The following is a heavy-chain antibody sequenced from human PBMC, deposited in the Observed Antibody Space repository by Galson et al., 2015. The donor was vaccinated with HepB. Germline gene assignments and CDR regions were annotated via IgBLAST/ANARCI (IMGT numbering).Heavy chain of an antibody. CDR2: ISYDGSNK. CDR3: ARGDYHGSGSTNWFDP. V-gene: IGHV3-30-3*01. Sequence: SLRLSCAASGFTFSSYAMHWVRQAPGKGLEWVAVISYDGSNKYYADSVKGRFTISRDNSKSTLYLQMNSLRAEDTAVYYCARGDYHGSGSTNWFDPWGQGTLVTVSS. CDR1: GFTFSSYA. J-gene: IGHJ5*02. D-gene: IGHD3-10*01.